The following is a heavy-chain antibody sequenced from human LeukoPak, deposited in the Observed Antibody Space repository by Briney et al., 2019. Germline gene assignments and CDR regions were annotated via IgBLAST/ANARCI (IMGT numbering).Heavy chain of an antibody. V-gene: IGHV3-11*01. CDR1: GFTFSDYY. CDR2: ISSSGSTI. J-gene: IGHJ4*02. Sequence: GGSLRLSCAASGFTFSDYYMSWIRRAPGKGLEWVSYISSSGSTIYYADSVKGRFTISRDNAKNSLYLQMNSLRAEDTAVYYCATDIVGATFCYWGQGTLVTVSS. D-gene: IGHD1-26*01. CDR3: ATDIVGATFCY.